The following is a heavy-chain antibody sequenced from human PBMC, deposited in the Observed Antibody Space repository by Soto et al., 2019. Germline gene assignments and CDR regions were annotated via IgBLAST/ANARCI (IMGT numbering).Heavy chain of an antibody. D-gene: IGHD6-13*01. CDR1: GGTFSSYA. CDR3: ARGGYSSSWYRFDP. Sequence: QVQLVRSGAEVKKPGSSVKVSCKASGGTFSSYAISWVRQAPGQGLECMGGIIPIFGTANYAQKFQGRVTITADESTSTAYMELSSLRSEDTAVYYCARGGYSSSWYRFDPWGQGTLVTVSS. V-gene: IGHV1-69*01. CDR2: IIPIFGTA. J-gene: IGHJ5*02.